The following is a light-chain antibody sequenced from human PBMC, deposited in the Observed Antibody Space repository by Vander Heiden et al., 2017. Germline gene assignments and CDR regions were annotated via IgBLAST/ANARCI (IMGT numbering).Light chain of an antibody. CDR1: QDISNY. J-gene: IGKJ1*01. Sequence: DIQMTQSPSSLSASVGDRVTITCQASQDISNYLNWYQQKPGKAPKLLIYDASSLETGVPSRFSGSGSGTDFTFTISSLQPEDVATYYCQQYDDLQTFGQGTKVEIK. CDR3: QQYDDLQT. V-gene: IGKV1-33*01. CDR2: DAS.